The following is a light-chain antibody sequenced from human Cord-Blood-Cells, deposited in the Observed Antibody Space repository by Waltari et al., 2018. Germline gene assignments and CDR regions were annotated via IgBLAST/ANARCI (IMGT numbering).Light chain of an antibody. CDR3: CSYAGSSTYVV. CDR2: EGS. V-gene: IGLV2-23*01. J-gene: IGLJ2*01. Sequence: QSALTQPASVSGSPGQSITISCTGTSSDVGSYNLVSWYQQHPGKAPKLMIYEGSKLPSVVSNRVSGSKSGNTASLTISGLQAEDEADYYCCSYAGSSTYVVFGGGTKLTVL. CDR1: SSDVGSYNL.